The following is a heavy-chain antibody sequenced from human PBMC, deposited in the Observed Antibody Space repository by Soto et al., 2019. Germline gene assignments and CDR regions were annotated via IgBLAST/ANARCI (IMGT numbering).Heavy chain of an antibody. CDR3: ARVGKVVQQPVGAFDI. Sequence: ASLKVSCKASGYTFTSYYMHWVRQAPGEGLEWMGIINPSGGSTSYAQKFQGRVTMTRDTSTSTVYMELSSLRSEDTAVYYCARVGKVVQQPVGAFDIWGQGTMVTVSS. CDR2: INPSGGST. D-gene: IGHD6-13*01. J-gene: IGHJ3*02. CDR1: GYTFTSYY. V-gene: IGHV1-46*01.